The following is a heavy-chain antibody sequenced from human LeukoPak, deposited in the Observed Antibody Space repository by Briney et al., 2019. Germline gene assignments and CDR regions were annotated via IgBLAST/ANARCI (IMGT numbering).Heavy chain of an antibody. CDR2: INPNSGGT. D-gene: IGHD3-10*01. J-gene: IGHJ3*02. Sequence: GASVKVSCKASGYTFTGYYMHWVRQAPGQGLEWMGWINPNSGGTNYAQKFQGRVTMTRDTSISTAYMELSRLRSDDTAVYYCARDYGSLLWFGESYFDIWGQGTMVTVSS. CDR1: GYTFTGYY. V-gene: IGHV1-2*02. CDR3: ARDYGSLLWFGESYFDI.